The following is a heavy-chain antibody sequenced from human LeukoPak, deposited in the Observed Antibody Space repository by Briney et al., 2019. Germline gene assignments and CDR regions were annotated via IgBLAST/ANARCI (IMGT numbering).Heavy chain of an antibody. V-gene: IGHV4-61*02. D-gene: IGHD6-6*01. CDR3: ARRDNSIPSLDY. CDR2: IHTSGST. J-gene: IGHJ4*02. Sequence: SQTLSLTCSVSGGSISSGDYFWTWLRQPAGKGLEWLGRIHTSGSTNYNPSLKSRVTISMDTSKKQFSLKLSSVTAADTAVYYCARRDNSIPSLDYWGQGTLVTVSS. CDR1: GGSISSGDYF.